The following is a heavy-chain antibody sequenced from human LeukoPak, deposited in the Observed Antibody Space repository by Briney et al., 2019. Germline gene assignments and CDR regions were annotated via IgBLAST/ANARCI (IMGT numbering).Heavy chain of an antibody. CDR3: AREVPTILSFDY. D-gene: IGHD5-12*01. V-gene: IGHV3-33*01. J-gene: IGHJ4*02. CDR2: IWYDGSNK. Sequence: GGSLRLSCAASGFTFSSYGMHWVRQGPGKGLEWVAVIWYDGSNKYYADSVKGRFTISRDNSKNTLYLQMNSLRAEDTAVYYCAREVPTILSFDYWGQGTLVTVSS. CDR1: GFTFSSYG.